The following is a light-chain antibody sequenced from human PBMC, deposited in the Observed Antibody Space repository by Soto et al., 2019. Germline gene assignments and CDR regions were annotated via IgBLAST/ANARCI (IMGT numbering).Light chain of an antibody. V-gene: IGLV2-8*01. CDR2: AVS. CDR1: SSDVGGYNY. J-gene: IGLJ2*01. Sequence: QSALTQPPSASGSPGQSVTISCTGTSSDVGGYNYVSWYQQHPGKAPQLLIYAVSKRPSGVPDRFSGSKSGNTASLTVSGLQAEDEADYYCSSYAGSNNLVFGGGTKVTVL. CDR3: SSYAGSNNLV.